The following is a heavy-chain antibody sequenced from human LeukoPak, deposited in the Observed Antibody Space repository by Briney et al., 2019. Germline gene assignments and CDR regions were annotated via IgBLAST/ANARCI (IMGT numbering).Heavy chain of an antibody. CDR1: GFTFSSYG. V-gene: IGHV3-30*18. Sequence: GGSLRLSCAASGFTFSSYGMHWVRQAPGKGLEWVAVISYGGSNKYYADSVKGRFTISRDNSKNTLYLQMNSLRAEDTAVYYCAKMAWAARLFDYWGQGTLVTVSS. CDR3: AKMAWAARLFDY. D-gene: IGHD6-6*01. J-gene: IGHJ4*02. CDR2: ISYGGSNK.